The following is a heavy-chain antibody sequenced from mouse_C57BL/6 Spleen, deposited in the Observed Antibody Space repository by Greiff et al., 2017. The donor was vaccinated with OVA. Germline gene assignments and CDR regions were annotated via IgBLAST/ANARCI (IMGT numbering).Heavy chain of an antibody. CDR2: IDPETGGT. Sequence: VHLVESGAELVRPGASVTLSCKASGYTFTDYEMHWVKQTPVHGLEWIGAIDPETGGTAYNQKFKGKAILTADKSSSTAYMELRSLTSEDSAVYYCTTDYYGSTFAYWGQGTLVTVSA. CDR1: GYTFTDYE. V-gene: IGHV1-15*01. J-gene: IGHJ3*01. CDR3: TTDYYGSTFAY. D-gene: IGHD1-1*01.